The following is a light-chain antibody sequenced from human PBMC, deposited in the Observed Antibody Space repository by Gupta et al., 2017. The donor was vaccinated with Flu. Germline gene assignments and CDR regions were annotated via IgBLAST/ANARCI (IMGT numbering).Light chain of an antibody. CDR2: GAS. CDR3: QQTYSTPPWT. V-gene: IGKV1-39*01. J-gene: IGKJ1*01. CDR1: QSISTY. Sequence: DIQMTQSPSSLSASVGDRVTITCRASQSISTYLNWYQQKPGKAPNLLIYGASGLQSGVPSRFSGSGSGTDFTLTISSLQPEDFATYYCQQTYSTPPWTFGQGTEVDIK.